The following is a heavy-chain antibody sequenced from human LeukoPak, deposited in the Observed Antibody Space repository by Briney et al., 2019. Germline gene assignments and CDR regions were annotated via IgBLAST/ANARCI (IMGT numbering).Heavy chain of an antibody. D-gene: IGHD1-7*01. V-gene: IGHV3-15*01. Sequence: GGSLRLSCVASGFTFSDAWMSWVRQAPGKGLEWVGRVKSKTDGGTTDYPAPIKDRFTVSRDDSKNALYLQMNSLKTEDTAVYYCTTEYNWNYVHWGQGTLVTVSS. CDR1: GFTFSDAW. CDR2: VKSKTDGGTT. J-gene: IGHJ4*01. CDR3: TTEYNWNYVH.